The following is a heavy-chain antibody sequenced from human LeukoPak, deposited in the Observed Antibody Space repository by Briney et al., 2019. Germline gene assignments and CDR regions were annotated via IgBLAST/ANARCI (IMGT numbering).Heavy chain of an antibody. D-gene: IGHD4-23*01. CDR1: GFKFTDYA. CDR3: ARDLGGRGIPVYYFDY. Sequence: GGSLRLSCVASGFKFTDYAIHWVRQVPGRGLEWVAVVWFDGSYELYADSVKGRFTISRDDSRSTVNLQMESLRAEDTALYYCARDLGGRGIPVYYFDYCGQGTQVTVSS. J-gene: IGHJ4*02. CDR2: VWFDGSYE. V-gene: IGHV3-33*08.